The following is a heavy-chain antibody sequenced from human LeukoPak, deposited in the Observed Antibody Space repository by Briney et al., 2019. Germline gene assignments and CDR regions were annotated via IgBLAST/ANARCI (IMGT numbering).Heavy chain of an antibody. CDR3: ARGPPDFYNSGSYYNGYNWFDS. D-gene: IGHD3-10*01. J-gene: IGHJ5*01. CDR2: INPNSGGT. V-gene: IGHV1-2*02. CDR1: GFTFTGYY. Sequence: GASVKVSCKASGFTFTGYYMHWVRQAPGQGLEWMGWINPNSGGTNYAQKFQGRVTMTRDTSITTAYMELTSLRSDDPAVYYCARGPPDFYNSGSYYNGYNWFDSWGQGTLVTVSS.